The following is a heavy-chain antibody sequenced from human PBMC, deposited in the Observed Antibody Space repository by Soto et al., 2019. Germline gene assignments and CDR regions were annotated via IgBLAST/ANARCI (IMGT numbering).Heavy chain of an antibody. Sequence: SETLSLTCTVSGGSISSYYWSWIRQPPGKGLEWIGYIYYSGSTNYNPSLKSRVTISVDTSKNQFSLKLSSVTAADTAVYYCARDLGFGNWFDPWGQGTLVTVSS. CDR1: GGSISSYY. D-gene: IGHD3-10*01. J-gene: IGHJ5*02. CDR2: IYYSGST. CDR3: ARDLGFGNWFDP. V-gene: IGHV4-59*01.